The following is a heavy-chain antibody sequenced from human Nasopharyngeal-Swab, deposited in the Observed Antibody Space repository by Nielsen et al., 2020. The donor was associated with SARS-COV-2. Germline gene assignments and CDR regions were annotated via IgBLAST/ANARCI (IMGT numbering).Heavy chain of an antibody. Sequence: WIRQPPGKGLEWIGSIYYSGSTYYNPSLKSRVTISVDTSKNQFSLKLSSVTAADTAVYYCARGNRGYSGEINRFDPWGQGTLVTASS. D-gene: IGHD5-12*01. J-gene: IGHJ5*02. CDR3: ARGNRGYSGEINRFDP. V-gene: IGHV4-39*01. CDR2: IYYSGST.